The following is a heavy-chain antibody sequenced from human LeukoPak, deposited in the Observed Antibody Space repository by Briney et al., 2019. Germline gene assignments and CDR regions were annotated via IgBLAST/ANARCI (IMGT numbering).Heavy chain of an antibody. D-gene: IGHD4-17*01. Sequence: SETLSLTCTVSGGSISGFYWSWIRQPPGKGLEWIGYVYYTGSTNYNPSLKSRVTISVDTSKNQFSLKLSSVTAADTAVYYCVRSKSGTYGWFDPWGQGTLVTVSS. CDR3: VRSKSGTYGWFDP. V-gene: IGHV4-59*01. J-gene: IGHJ5*02. CDR2: VYYTGST. CDR1: GGSISGFY.